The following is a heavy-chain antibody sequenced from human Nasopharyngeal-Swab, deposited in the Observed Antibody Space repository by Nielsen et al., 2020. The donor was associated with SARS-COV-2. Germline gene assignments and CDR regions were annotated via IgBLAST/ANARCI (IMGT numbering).Heavy chain of an antibody. CDR3: ARGVISSFDAFDI. CDR1: GGSISSSSYY. CDR2: IYYSGST. Sequence: SETLSLTCTVSGGSISSSSYYCGWIRQPPGKGLEWIGSIYYSGSTYYNPSLKIRVTISVDTSKNQFSLKLSSVTAADTAVYYCARGVISSFDAFDIWGQGTMVTVSS. D-gene: IGHD3-16*02. V-gene: IGHV4-39*01. J-gene: IGHJ3*02.